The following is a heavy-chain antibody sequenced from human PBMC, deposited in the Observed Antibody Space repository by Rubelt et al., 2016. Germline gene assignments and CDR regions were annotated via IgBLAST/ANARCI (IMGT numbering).Heavy chain of an antibody. CDR2: INPNSGGT. J-gene: IGHJ5*02. V-gene: IGHV1-2*06. CDR1: GYTFTGYY. Sequence: QVQLVQSGAEVKKPGASVKVSCKVSGYTFTGYYMHWVRQAPGQGLEWVGRINPNSGGTNYAQKFQVRDTMTRDTSISTGYMELSRLRSDDTAVYYCARGVGTAFDPWGQGTLVTVSS. CDR3: ARGVGTAFDP. D-gene: IGHD1-1*01.